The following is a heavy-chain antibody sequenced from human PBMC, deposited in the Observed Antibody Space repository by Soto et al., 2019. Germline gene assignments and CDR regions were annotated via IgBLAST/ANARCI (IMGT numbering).Heavy chain of an antibody. CDR2: IGTIGDT. D-gene: IGHD3-10*01. J-gene: IGHJ6*02. Sequence: EVQLVESGGGLVQPGGSLRLSCAASGFTFSSYDMHWVRQVTAKGLEWVSGIGTIGDTYYPDSVKGRFTISRENAQSSLYLQMNSLRAGDSAVYYCVREAFVVRGDIVYYHGMVVWGQGTTVTVSS. V-gene: IGHV3-13*04. CDR3: VREAFVVRGDIVYYHGMVV. CDR1: GFTFSSYD.